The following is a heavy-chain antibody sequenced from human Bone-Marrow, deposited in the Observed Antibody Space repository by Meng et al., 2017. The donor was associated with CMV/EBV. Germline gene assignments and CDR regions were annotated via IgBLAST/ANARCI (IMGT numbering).Heavy chain of an antibody. CDR1: GFSLRRYG. Sequence: GESLKISCVVSGFSLRRYGMSWVRQAPGKGLEWVSGISGSGSRTHFADSVKGRFSISRDTSKNTIFLQMNSLRAEDTAVYYCAKDHWVAPNTYGGGAFDTWGQGTMVTV. J-gene: IGHJ3*02. CDR2: ISGSGSRT. CDR3: AKDHWVAPNTYGGGAFDT. V-gene: IGHV3-23*01. D-gene: IGHD2-21*01.